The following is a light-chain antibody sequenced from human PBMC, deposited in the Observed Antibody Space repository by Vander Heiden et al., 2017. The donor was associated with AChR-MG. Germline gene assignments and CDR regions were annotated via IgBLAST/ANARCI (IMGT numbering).Light chain of an antibody. CDR2: EAS. Sequence: DIQMTQSPSTLTASVGDRVTITCRASQSINNWLAWYQQKPGKAPKVLIYEASSLESGVSSRFSGGGSGTDFTLTISSLQPDDFGSYYCQQYINYPRTFGQGTKLEI. J-gene: IGKJ2*01. V-gene: IGKV1-5*03. CDR1: QSINNW. CDR3: QQYINYPRT.